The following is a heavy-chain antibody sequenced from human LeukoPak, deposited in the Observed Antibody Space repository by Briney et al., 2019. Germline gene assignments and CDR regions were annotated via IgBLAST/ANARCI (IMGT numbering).Heavy chain of an antibody. J-gene: IGHJ5*02. D-gene: IGHD3-10*01. V-gene: IGHV3-23*01. CDR2: ISGSGGST. CDR1: GFTFSSYA. CDR3: ARDRLLWFGETNWFDP. Sequence: GGSLRLSCAASGFTFSSYAMSWVRQAPGKGLEWVSAISGSGGSTYYADSVKGRFTISRDNSKNTLYLQMNSLRAEDTAVYYCARDRLLWFGETNWFDPWGQGTLVTVSS.